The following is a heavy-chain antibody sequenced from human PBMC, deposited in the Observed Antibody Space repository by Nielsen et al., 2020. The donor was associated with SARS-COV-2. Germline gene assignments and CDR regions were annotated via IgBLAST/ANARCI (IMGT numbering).Heavy chain of an antibody. CDR1: GFIFSQYG. CDR2: IWHDGSND. Sequence: GESLKISCAASGFIFSQYGMHWVRQAPGKGLEWVAIIWHDGSNDHFADSVKGRFTISKDTSTNTVYLQMNSLRAEDTAVYYCARDQYSYGDMDYFDYWGQGTLVTVSS. J-gene: IGHJ4*02. V-gene: IGHV3-33*01. CDR3: ARDQYSYGDMDYFDY. D-gene: IGHD5-18*01.